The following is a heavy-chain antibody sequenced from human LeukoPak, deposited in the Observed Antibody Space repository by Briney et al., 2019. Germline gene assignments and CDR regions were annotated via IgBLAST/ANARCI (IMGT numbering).Heavy chain of an antibody. CDR3: ARKLRQWLVRPFDY. CDR1: GFTFSSYS. V-gene: IGHV3-21*01. CDR2: VSSSSSYI. Sequence: GGSLRLSCAASGFTFSSYSMNWVRQAPGKGLEWVSSVSSSSSYIYYADSVKGRFTISRDNAKNSLYLQMNSLRAEDTAVYYCARKLRQWLVRPFDYWGQGTLVTVSS. D-gene: IGHD6-19*01. J-gene: IGHJ4*02.